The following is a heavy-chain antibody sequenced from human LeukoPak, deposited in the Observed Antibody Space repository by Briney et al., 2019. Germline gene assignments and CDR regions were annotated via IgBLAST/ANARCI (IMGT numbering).Heavy chain of an antibody. CDR2: IYYSGST. J-gene: IGHJ4*02. V-gene: IGHV4-39*01. CDR3: ARQRIAAAAPFDY. CDR1: GGSISSSSYY. D-gene: IGHD6-13*01. Sequence: KPSETLSLTCTVSGGSISSSSYYWSWIRQPPGQGLEWNGSIYYSGSTYYNPSLKSRVTISVDTSKNQFSLKLSSVTAADTAVYYCARQRIAAAAPFDYWGQGTLVTVSS.